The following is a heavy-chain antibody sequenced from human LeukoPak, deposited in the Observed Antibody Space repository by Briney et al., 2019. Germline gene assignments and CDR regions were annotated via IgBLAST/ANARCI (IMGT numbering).Heavy chain of an antibody. J-gene: IGHJ4*02. D-gene: IGHD3-22*01. Sequence: SQTLSLTCAISGDSVSSNSAAWNWIRQSPSRGLEWLGRTYYRSKWYNDYAVSVKSRITINPDTSKNQFSLQLNSVTPEDTAVYYCAREGVVVITTKGDFDCWGQGTLVTVSS. CDR2: TYYRSKWYN. V-gene: IGHV6-1*01. CDR3: AREGVVVITTKGDFDC. CDR1: GDSVSSNSAA.